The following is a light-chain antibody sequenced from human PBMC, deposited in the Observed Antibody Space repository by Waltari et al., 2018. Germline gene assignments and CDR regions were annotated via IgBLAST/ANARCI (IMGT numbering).Light chain of an antibody. CDR1: SSDIGMSNY. CDR2: EVY. V-gene: IGLV2-8*01. J-gene: IGLJ1*01. CDR3: NSYAGNNSYV. Sequence: QSALTQPPSASGSPGQSVTIPCTGPSSDIGMSNYASWYQQHPGKAPKLIISEVYKRPSGVPDRFSGSKSGNTASLTVSGLQAEDEADYFCNSYAGNNSYVFGTGTKVTVL.